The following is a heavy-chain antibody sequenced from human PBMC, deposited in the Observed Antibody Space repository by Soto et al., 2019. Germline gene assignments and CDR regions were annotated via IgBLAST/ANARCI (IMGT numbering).Heavy chain of an antibody. D-gene: IGHD2-15*01. Sequence: QVQLQQWGAGLLKPSETLSLTCGVYGGSFSGYYWSWIRQPPGKGLEWIGEINHSGGTNYNPSLKSRVTMSLDTSMIQFSLKLTSVTAADTAVYYCARRPPYRGTTWYLSWGQGTLVTVSS. J-gene: IGHJ4*02. V-gene: IGHV4-34*01. CDR2: INHSGGT. CDR1: GGSFSGYY. CDR3: ARRPPYRGTTWYLS.